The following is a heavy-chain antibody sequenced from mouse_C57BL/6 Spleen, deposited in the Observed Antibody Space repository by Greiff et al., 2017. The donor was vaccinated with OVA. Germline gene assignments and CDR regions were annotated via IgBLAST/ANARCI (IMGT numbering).Heavy chain of an antibody. V-gene: IGHV1-64*01. D-gene: IGHD1-1*01. CDR1: GYTFTSYW. CDR2: IHPNSGST. CDR3: ARGITTVVAPRAMDY. J-gene: IGHJ4*01. Sequence: QVQLQQPGAELVKPGASVKLSCKASGYTFTSYWMHWVKQRPGQGLEWIGMIHPNSGSTNYNEKFKSKATLTVDKTSSTAYMQLSSLTSEDSAVYYCARGITTVVAPRAMDYWGQGTSVTVSS.